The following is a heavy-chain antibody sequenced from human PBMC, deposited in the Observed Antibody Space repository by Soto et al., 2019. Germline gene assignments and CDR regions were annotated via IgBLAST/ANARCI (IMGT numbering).Heavy chain of an antibody. J-gene: IGHJ6*02. CDR1: GYPFTHYG. V-gene: IGHV1-18*01. CDR2: ISPFNGNT. Sequence: QVQLVQSGAEVKKPGASVKVSCKASGYPFTHYGITWVRQAPGQRLEWMGWISPFNGNTNYGQTLQGRVTLTTDTSTSTVYMELRSLRSDDTAVYYCARDQSFDRSYYYGIDVWGQGTTVTVSS. CDR3: ARDQSFDRSYYYGIDV. D-gene: IGHD3-10*01.